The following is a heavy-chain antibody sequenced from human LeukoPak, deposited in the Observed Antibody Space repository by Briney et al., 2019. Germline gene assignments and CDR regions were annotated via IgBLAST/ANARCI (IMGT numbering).Heavy chain of an antibody. CDR1: GFTFSSYS. CDR2: ISSSSSTI. J-gene: IGHJ4*02. D-gene: IGHD6-19*01. CDR3: AAMAGTIF. V-gene: IGHV3-48*01. Sequence: GGSLRLSCAASGFTFSSYSMNWVRQAPGKWLEWVSYISSSSSTIYYADSVKGRFTISRNNAKNSLYLQMNSLRAEDTAVYYCAAMAGTIFWGQGTLVTVSS.